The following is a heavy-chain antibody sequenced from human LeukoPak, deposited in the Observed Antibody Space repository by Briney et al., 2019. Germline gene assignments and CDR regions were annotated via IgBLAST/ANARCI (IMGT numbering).Heavy chain of an antibody. CDR2: IDPRGGST. CDR1: GYTFTSYY. V-gene: IGHV1-46*01. CDR3: ARVISFEVYDTSGYYDAFDI. J-gene: IGHJ3*02. Sequence: ASVKVSCKASGYTFTSYYMHWVRQAPGRGLEWMGVIDPRGGSTTYAQRFQGRVTMTRDMSTSTVYMELSSLRSEDTAVYFCARVISFEVYDTSGYYDAFDIWGQGTMVTLSS. D-gene: IGHD3-22*01.